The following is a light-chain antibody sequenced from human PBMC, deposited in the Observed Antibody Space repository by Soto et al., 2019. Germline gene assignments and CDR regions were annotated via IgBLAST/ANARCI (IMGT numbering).Light chain of an antibody. J-gene: IGLJ1*01. CDR3: RSYSSSSTFYV. Sequence: QSVLTQPASVSGSPGQSITISCTGTSSDIGGFYYVSWYQHHPGKDPKLMIYQVSNRPSGVSNRFSGSKSGNTASLTISGLQAEDEADYFCRSYSSSSTFYVCGAGTKVTVL. CDR1: SSDIGGFYY. V-gene: IGLV2-14*01. CDR2: QVS.